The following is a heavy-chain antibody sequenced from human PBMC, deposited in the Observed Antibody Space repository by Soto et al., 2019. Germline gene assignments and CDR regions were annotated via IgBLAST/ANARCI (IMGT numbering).Heavy chain of an antibody. D-gene: IGHD6-19*01. CDR1: GDSMSTYY. CDR3: ASAFGGWPTDS. CDR2: IYSSGSA. J-gene: IGHJ4*02. V-gene: IGHV4-59*01. Sequence: QVHLQESGPGLVKPSETLSLTCTASGDSMSTYYWNWIRQSPGKGLEWIGYIYSSGSANYNPSLKSRVAISIDTSKNQFSLKLTSVTAADTAVYYCASAFGGWPTDSWGQGTLVTVSS.